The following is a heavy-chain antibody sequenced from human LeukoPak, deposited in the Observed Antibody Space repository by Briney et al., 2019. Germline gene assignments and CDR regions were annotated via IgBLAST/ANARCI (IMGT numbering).Heavy chain of an antibody. J-gene: IGHJ6*02. V-gene: IGHV4-4*02. CDR2: IYHSGST. D-gene: IGHD5-12*01. CDR3: ARDSATTLGSYYYGLDV. CDR1: GGSVTSNNW. Sequence: SGTLSLTRSVSGGSVTSNNWWTWVRQTPGKGLEWIGEIYHSGSTNYNPSLKSRVTISVDNSNNHFSLKMDSVTAADTAVYYCARDSATTLGSYYYGLDVWGQGTTVTVSS.